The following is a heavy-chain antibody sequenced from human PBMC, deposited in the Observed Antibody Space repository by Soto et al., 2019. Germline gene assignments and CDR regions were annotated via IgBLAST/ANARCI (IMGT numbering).Heavy chain of an antibody. CDR2: ISYDGSNK. CDR1: GFTFSSYA. J-gene: IGHJ3*02. D-gene: IGHD2-8*02. V-gene: IGHV3-30-3*02. CDR3: ANDFRGTAKSAFDI. Sequence: GGSLRLSCAACGFTFSSYAMHWVRQAPDKGLEWVAVISYDGSNKYYADSVKGRFTISRDNSKNTLYLQMNSLRAEDTALYLCANDFRGTAKSAFDIWGQGTMVTVSS.